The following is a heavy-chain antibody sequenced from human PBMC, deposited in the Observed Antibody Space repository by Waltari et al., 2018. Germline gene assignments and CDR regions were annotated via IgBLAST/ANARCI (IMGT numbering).Heavy chain of an antibody. CDR2: IRSKAYGGTT. D-gene: IGHD6-19*01. CDR1: VFTFGEYA. Sequence: EVQLVESGGGLVQPGRSLRLSCTASVFTFGEYAMSWVRQAPGKGLEWVGFIRSKAYGGTTEYAASVKGRFTISRDDSKSIAYLQMNSLKTEDTAVYYCTRGRGYSSGWYGTYYYYYYMDVWGKGTTVTVSS. CDR3: TRGRGYSSGWYGTYYYYYYMDV. V-gene: IGHV3-49*04. J-gene: IGHJ6*03.